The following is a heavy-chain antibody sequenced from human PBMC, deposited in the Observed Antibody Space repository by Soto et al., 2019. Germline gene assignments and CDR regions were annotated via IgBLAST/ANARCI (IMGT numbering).Heavy chain of an antibody. CDR1: GYTFTSYG. CDR2: ISAYNGNT. V-gene: IGHV1-18*01. CDR3: ARDYQHRLLRYFDWEPPDYYYCYGLDV. Sequence: ASVKVSCRASGYTFTSYGISWVRQAPGQGLEWMGWISAYNGNTNYAQKLQGRVTMTTDTSTSTAYMELRSLRSDDTAVYYCARDYQHRLLRYFDWEPPDYYYCYGLDVWGKGTTVTVSS. J-gene: IGHJ6*04. D-gene: IGHD3-9*01.